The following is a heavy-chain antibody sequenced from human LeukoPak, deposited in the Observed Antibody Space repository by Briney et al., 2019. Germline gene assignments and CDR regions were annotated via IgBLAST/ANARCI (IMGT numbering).Heavy chain of an antibody. J-gene: IGHJ6*03. CDR1: GFTFSRYG. CDR3: AKDAARVRTCIQKTATYMDV. D-gene: IGHD5-18*01. V-gene: IGHV3-30*02. CDR2: IRSDGSNI. Sequence: PGGSLRLSCAASGFTFSRYGMHWVREAPGKGGEWVAFIRSDGSNIYYADSVKGRFTISRDNPKNNLYVQMNSLRAEERAVYYCAKDAARVRTCIQKTATYMDVWGKGITVTISS.